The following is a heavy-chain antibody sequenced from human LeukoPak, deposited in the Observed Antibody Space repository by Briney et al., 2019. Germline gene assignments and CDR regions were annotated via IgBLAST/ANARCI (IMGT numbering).Heavy chain of an antibody. D-gene: IGHD3-22*01. V-gene: IGHV3-33*05. Sequence: GGSLRLSCAASGFSLSSYCMNWVRQAPGKGLEWVGGIKYDGIQEFYEDSVKGRFTVSKDTSKNTLHLQMNSLRAEDTAVYYCASGSLGHYYDSSGYEYWGQGTLVTVSS. CDR2: IKYDGIQE. CDR1: GFSLSSYC. CDR3: ASGSLGHYYDSSGYEY. J-gene: IGHJ4*02.